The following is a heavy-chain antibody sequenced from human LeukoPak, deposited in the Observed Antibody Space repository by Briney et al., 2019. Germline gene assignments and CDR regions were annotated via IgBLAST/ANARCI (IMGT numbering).Heavy chain of an antibody. CDR3: AKDRAPYNWIDIDY. V-gene: IGHV3-30*18. J-gene: IGHJ4*02. Sequence: GRSQRLLCAASGFLFSPFGMLCVRQARGKGREWVAVISYDGSNKYYADSVKGRLTVSRDNSNNTLYLQMNSLRADDTAVYYCAKDRAPYNWIDIDYWGQGTLVTVSS. CDR1: GFLFSPFG. CDR2: ISYDGSNK. D-gene: IGHD1-20*01.